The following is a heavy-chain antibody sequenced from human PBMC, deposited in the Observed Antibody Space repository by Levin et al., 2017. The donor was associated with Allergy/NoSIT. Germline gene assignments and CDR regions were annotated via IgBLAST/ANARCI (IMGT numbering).Heavy chain of an antibody. CDR1: GFTFSNAW. J-gene: IGHJ2*01. D-gene: IGHD1-26*01. V-gene: IGHV3-15*01. Sequence: GGSLRLSCAASGFTFSNAWMSWVRQAPGKGLEWVGRIKSKTDGGTTDYAAPVKGRFTISRDDSKNTLYLQMNSLKTEDTAVYYCTTRNAPDSGSYLWYFDLWGRGTLVTVSS. CDR3: TTRNAPDSGSYLWYFDL. CDR2: IKSKTDGGTT.